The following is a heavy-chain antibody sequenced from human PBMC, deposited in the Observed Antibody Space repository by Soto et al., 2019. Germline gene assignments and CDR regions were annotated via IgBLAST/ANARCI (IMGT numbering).Heavy chain of an antibody. V-gene: IGHV5-51*01. D-gene: IGHD6-13*01. CDR2: IYPGDSDT. CDR3: ARRLYSSSSLFDP. Sequence: PGESLKISCKGSGYSLTSYWIGWVRQMPGKGLEWMGIIYPGDSDTRYSPSFQGQVTISADKSISTAYLQWSSLKASDTAMYYCARRLYSSSSLFDPWGQGTLVTVSS. J-gene: IGHJ5*02. CDR1: GYSLTSYW.